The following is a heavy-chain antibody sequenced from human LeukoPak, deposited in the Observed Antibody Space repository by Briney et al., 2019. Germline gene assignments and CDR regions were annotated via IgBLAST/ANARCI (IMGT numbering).Heavy chain of an antibody. V-gene: IGHV3-53*01. CDR2: IYSGGST. CDR1: GFTVSSNY. Sequence: GGSLRLSCAASGFTVSSNYMSWVRQAPGKGLEWVSVIYSGGSTYYADSVKGRFTISRDNSKNTLYLQMNSLRAEDTAVYYCARSRDSGSYYHYYFDYWGQGTQVTVSS. J-gene: IGHJ4*02. D-gene: IGHD3-10*01. CDR3: ARSRDSGSYYHYYFDY.